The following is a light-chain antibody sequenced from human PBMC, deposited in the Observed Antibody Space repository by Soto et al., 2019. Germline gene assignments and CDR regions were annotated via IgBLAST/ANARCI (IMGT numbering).Light chain of an antibody. Sequence: EIVLTQSPGTLSLSPGERATLSCTASQSVSSSYLAWYQQKPGQAPRLLIYGASSRATSIPDRFSGTVSGTNFTLTISSMEPEYFAVYYCQQYGSSPRTFGQGTKVEIK. CDR2: GAS. V-gene: IGKV3-20*01. CDR3: QQYGSSPRT. CDR1: QSVSSSY. J-gene: IGKJ1*01.